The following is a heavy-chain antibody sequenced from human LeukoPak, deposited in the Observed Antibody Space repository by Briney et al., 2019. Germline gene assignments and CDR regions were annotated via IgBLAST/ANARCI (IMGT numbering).Heavy chain of an antibody. CDR3: ARGDNWNSYYYYMDV. J-gene: IGHJ6*03. V-gene: IGHV3-48*04. Sequence: GGPLRLSCAASEFTFSSYSMNWVRQAPGKGLEWVSYISSDGSTIYYADSVKGRLTISRDNAKNSLYLQLNSLRAEDTAVYYCARGDNWNSYYYYMDVWGKGTTVTVSS. D-gene: IGHD1-7*01. CDR2: ISSDGSTI. CDR1: EFTFSSYS.